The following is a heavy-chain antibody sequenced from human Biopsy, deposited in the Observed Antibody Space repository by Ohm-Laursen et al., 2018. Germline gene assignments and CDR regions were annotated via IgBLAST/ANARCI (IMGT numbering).Heavy chain of an antibody. V-gene: IGHV3-30*18. CDR2: IFYDGRNT. Sequence: RSLRLSCAASGFTFNNYGMQWVRQAPGKGLEWVAFIFYDGRNTYYADSVKGRFTISRDNSRDTLYLQMSSLRAEDAAVYYCAKDRYNYTPIGGFSMDVWGQGTTVTVSS. CDR1: GFTFNNYG. D-gene: IGHD5-18*01. CDR3: AKDRYNYTPIGGFSMDV. J-gene: IGHJ6*02.